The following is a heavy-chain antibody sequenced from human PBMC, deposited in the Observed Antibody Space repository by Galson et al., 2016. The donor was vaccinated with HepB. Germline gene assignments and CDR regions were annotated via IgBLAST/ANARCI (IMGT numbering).Heavy chain of an antibody. Sequence: SLRLSCAASGFTFDDHGMHWVRQAPGKGLEWVALISGDGGNTYYADSVKGRFTISRVNRKNSLYLQMNSLRTEDTALYYCAKEEVWRGYYFYYGIDVWGQGTMVTVSS. CDR1: GFTFDDHG. V-gene: IGHV3-43*02. CDR2: ISGDGGNT. D-gene: IGHD3-3*01. J-gene: IGHJ6*02. CDR3: AKEEVWRGYYFYYGIDV.